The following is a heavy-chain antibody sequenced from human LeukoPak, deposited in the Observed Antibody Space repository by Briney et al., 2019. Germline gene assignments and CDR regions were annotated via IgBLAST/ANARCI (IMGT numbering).Heavy chain of an antibody. CDR2: IYYSGST. Sequence: SETLSLTCAVYGGSFSGDFWSWIRQSPGKGLEWIGYIYYSGSTNYNPSLKSRVTISVDTSKNQFSLKLSSVTAADTAVYYCARGVREMATISYFDYWGQGTLVTVSS. J-gene: IGHJ4*02. V-gene: IGHV4-59*01. CDR1: GGSFSGDF. CDR3: ARGVREMATISYFDY. D-gene: IGHD5-24*01.